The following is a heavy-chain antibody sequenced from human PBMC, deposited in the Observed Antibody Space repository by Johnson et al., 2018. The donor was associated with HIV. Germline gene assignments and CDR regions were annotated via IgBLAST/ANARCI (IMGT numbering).Heavy chain of an antibody. Sequence: VQLVESGGGLVKPGGSLRLSCAASGFTFSSYDMHWVRQATGKGLEWVSAIGTAGDTYYPGSVKGRFTISRENAKNSLCLQMNSLRAGDTAVYYCARGGRKWELLGDDAFDIWGQGTMVTVSS. CDR1: GFTFSSYD. D-gene: IGHD1-26*01. CDR2: IGTAGDT. J-gene: IGHJ3*02. CDR3: ARGGRKWELLGDDAFDI. V-gene: IGHV3-13*01.